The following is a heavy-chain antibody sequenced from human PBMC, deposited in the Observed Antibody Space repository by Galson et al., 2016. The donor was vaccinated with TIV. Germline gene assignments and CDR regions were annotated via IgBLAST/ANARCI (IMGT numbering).Heavy chain of an antibody. J-gene: IGHJ4*02. CDR3: ARVRGDGKYSYGAFVY. Sequence: SLRLSCAAFGFTFSAYAMHWVRQAPGKGLEWVSTISSSGRFVYYADSLKGRFTISRDSATSSLHLQMNSLRAGDSGIYYCARVRGDGKYSYGAFVYWGQGTLVTVSS. D-gene: IGHD3-16*01. V-gene: IGHV3-21*01. CDR1: GFTFSAYA. CDR2: ISSSGRFV.